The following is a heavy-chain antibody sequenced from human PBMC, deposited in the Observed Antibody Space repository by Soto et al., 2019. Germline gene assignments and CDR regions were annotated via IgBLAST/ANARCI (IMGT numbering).Heavy chain of an antibody. J-gene: IGHJ4*02. CDR2: ISGSGGST. V-gene: IGHV3-23*01. Sequence: GGSLRLSCAASGFTFSSYAMSWVRQAPGKGLEWVSAISGSGGSTYYADSVKGRFTISRDNSKNTLYLQMNSLRAEDTAVYYCAKDFIWVFWRGSIAIDYRGQGTLVTLSS. CDR1: GFTFSSYA. CDR3: AKDFIWVFWRGSIAIDY. D-gene: IGHD3-3*01.